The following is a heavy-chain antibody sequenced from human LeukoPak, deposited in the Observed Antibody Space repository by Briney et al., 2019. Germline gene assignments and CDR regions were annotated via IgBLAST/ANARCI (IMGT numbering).Heavy chain of an antibody. D-gene: IGHD1-1*01. J-gene: IGHJ3*02. CDR2: IYYSGTT. Sequence: SETLSLTCTVSGGSISSYYWSWIRQPPGKGLEWIGSIYYSGTTNYNPSLKSRVTISVDTSKDQFSLRLSSVTAADTAVYYCATDRATNWNDVDAFDIWGQGTMVTVSS. V-gene: IGHV4-59*01. CDR3: ATDRATNWNDVDAFDI. CDR1: GGSISSYY.